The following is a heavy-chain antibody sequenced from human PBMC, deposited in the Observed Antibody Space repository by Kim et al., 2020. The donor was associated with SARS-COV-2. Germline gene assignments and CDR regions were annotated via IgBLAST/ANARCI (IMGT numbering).Heavy chain of an antibody. D-gene: IGHD3-10*01. J-gene: IGHJ4*02. CDR2: ISSSSTT. CDR1: GFTFSTYS. V-gene: IGHV3-48*02. Sequence: GGSLRLSCAASGFTFSTYSMNWVRQAPGKGLEWVSYISSSSTTNYADSVNGRFTISRDDANNSLYLQMNSLRDEDTAVYYCATDKGSITMVRAFVYWGQGTLVTVSS. CDR3: ATDKGSITMVRAFVY.